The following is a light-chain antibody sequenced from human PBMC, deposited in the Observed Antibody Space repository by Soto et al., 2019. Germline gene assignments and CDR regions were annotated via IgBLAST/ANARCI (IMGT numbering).Light chain of an antibody. CDR1: QSIDTY. Sequence: VLTQSPDTLSLSPGATAILSGRASQSIDTYSAWYQFKPGQRPRLLIYGASSRALGIPDRFIGRGSGTNFTLTLHRLEPEDFAVYLCQHYASSPITFGQGTRLEIK. CDR2: GAS. J-gene: IGKJ5*01. CDR3: QHYASSPIT. V-gene: IGKV3-20*01.